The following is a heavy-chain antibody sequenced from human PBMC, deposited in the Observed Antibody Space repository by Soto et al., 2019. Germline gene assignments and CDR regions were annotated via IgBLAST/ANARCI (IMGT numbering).Heavy chain of an antibody. D-gene: IGHD7-27*01. CDR1: GGSISSGDYY. CDR3: ARERDLANSGFGY. CDR2: IYYSGST. V-gene: IGHV4-30-4*01. Sequence: SETLSLTCTVSGGSISSGDYYWSWIRQPPGKGLEWIGYIYYSGSTYYNPSLKSRVTISVDTSKNQFSLKLSSVTAADTAVYYCARERDLANSGFGYWGQGTLVTVSS. J-gene: IGHJ4*02.